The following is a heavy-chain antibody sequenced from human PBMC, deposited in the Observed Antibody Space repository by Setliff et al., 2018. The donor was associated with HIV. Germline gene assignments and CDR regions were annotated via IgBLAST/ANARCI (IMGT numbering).Heavy chain of an antibody. J-gene: IGHJ5*02. Sequence: TSETLSLTCTVSDDSVSTFYWNWIRQPAGKGLEWIGRIAKTGSTNYNPSLKSRLTISMDTSKNQFSLKLNSVTAADTAVYYCARDFKRYNSPCRFDPWGPGTLVTVSS. V-gene: IGHV4-4*07. CDR1: DDSVSTFY. D-gene: IGHD5-12*01. CDR2: IAKTGST. CDR3: ARDFKRYNSPCRFDP.